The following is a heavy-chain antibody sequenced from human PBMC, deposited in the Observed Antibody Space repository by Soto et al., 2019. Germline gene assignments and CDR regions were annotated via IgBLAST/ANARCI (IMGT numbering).Heavy chain of an antibody. CDR2: IYYDGRNK. D-gene: IGHD1-26*01. J-gene: IGHJ4*02. Sequence: QVQLVESGGGVVQPGRSLRLSCAASGFTFNTYGMHWVLQAPGKGLEWVAVIYYDGRNKYYADSVKGRFTISRDKPKNTLKLQMNSVRVEDTAVYYCARDLGELWPSVGGYWGQGTLVTVSS. CDR1: GFTFNTYG. V-gene: IGHV3-33*01. CDR3: ARDLGELWPSVGGY.